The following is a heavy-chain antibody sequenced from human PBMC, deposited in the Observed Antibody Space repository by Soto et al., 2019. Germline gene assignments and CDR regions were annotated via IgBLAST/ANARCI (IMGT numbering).Heavy chain of an antibody. CDR2: IYYSGST. D-gene: IGHD2-2*01. J-gene: IGHJ4*02. CDR3: ARTNCSSTSCYLYFDY. V-gene: IGHV4-59*01. CDR1: GGSISSYY. Sequence: LSLTCTVSGGSISSYYWSWIRQPPGKGLEWIGYIYYSGSTNYNPSLKSRVTISVDTSKNQFSLKLSSVTAADTAVYYCARTNCSSTSCYLYFDYWGQGTLVTVSS.